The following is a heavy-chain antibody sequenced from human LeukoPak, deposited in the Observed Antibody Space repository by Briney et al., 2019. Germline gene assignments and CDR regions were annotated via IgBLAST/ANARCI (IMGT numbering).Heavy chain of an antibody. D-gene: IGHD1-26*01. CDR1: GDGVSSNTAA. CDR3: ARVASNYYYYYMDV. J-gene: IGHJ6*03. CDR2: TYYWSKLYN. V-gene: IGHV6-1*01. Sequence: SQTPSLTCAISGDGVSSNTAACRWIRPSPSRGIEWLGRTYYWSKLYNDYAVSVKSRITINPDTSKNQFSLQLNPVTPEDTAVYYCARVASNYYYYYMDVWGKGTTVTVSS.